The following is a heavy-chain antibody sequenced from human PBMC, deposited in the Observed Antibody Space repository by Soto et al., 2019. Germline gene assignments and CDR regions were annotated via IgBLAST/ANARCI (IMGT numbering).Heavy chain of an antibody. CDR3: ARGWGGGYDPGSYYFDY. V-gene: IGHV1-8*01. CDR2: MNPNSGNT. D-gene: IGHD5-12*01. Sequence: QVQLVQSGAEVKKPGASVKVSCKASGYTFTRYDINWVRQATGQGLEWMGWMNPNSGNTGYAQKFQGRVTMTRNTSISTAYMELSSLRSEDTAVYYCARGWGGGYDPGSYYFDYWGQGTLVTVSS. CDR1: GYTFTRYD. J-gene: IGHJ4*02.